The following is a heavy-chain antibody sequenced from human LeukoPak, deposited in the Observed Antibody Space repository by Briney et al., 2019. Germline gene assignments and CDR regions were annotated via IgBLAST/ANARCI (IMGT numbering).Heavy chain of an antibody. Sequence: GGSLRLSCAASGFTFSSYSMNWVRQAPGKGLEWVSSISSSSSHIYYADSVRGRFTISRDNAKNSLCLQMNSLRAEDTAVYYCARPGIDAFDIWGQGTMVTVSS. CDR1: GFTFSSYS. D-gene: IGHD3-10*01. V-gene: IGHV3-21*01. CDR3: ARPGIDAFDI. J-gene: IGHJ3*02. CDR2: ISSSSSHI.